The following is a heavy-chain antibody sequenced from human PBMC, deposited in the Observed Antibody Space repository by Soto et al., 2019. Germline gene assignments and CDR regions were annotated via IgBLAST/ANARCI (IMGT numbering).Heavy chain of an antibody. D-gene: IGHD2-2*02. J-gene: IGHJ6*02. CDR3: AKEQGGYMVYGMDV. CDR2: INPNSGAT. CDR1: GYTFTDYY. V-gene: IGHV1-2*02. Sequence: QVQLVQSRAEVKKPGASVNVSCKASGYTFTDYYIYWLRQAPGHGLEWMGWINPNSGATNYAHNFQGRVTMTRDTSIRADYMELSRLSSDDTSVYYCAKEQGGYMVYGMDVWGQGTMVTVSS.